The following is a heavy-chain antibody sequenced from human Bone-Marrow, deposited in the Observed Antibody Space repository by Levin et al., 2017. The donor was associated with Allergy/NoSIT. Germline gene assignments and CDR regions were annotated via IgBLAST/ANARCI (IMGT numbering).Heavy chain of an antibody. CDR3: ARESRILDAFDI. CDR1: GGSISSYY. CDR2: IYYSGST. J-gene: IGHJ3*02. D-gene: IGHD2-21*01. V-gene: IGHV4-59*01. Sequence: SETLSLTCTVSGGSISSYYWSWIRQPPGKGLEWIGYIYYSGSTNYNPSLKSRVTISVDTSKNQFSLKLSSVTAADTAVYYCARESRILDAFDIWGQGTMVTVSS.